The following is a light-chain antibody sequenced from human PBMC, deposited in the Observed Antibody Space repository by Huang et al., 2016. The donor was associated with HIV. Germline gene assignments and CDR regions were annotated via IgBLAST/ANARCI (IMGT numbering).Light chain of an antibody. CDR2: GAS. Sequence: EIVLTQSPGTLSLSPGESATLSCRASQTVRSSYLAWYQQKPGQAPTLLIYGASNRATGIPDRFSGSGSGTDFTLTISRLEPEDFALYFCQQYSSSLFTFGPGTKVDIK. J-gene: IGKJ3*01. CDR3: QQYSSSLFT. V-gene: IGKV3-20*01. CDR1: QTVRSSY.